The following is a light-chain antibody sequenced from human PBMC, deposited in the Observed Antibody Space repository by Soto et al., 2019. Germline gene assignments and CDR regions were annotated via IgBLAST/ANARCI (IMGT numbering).Light chain of an antibody. V-gene: IGKV3-20*01. CDR2: GAS. J-gene: IGKJ5*01. CDR3: QQYGSSTPVT. CDR1: QSVSSSY. Sequence: EIVLTQSPGTLSLSPGERATLSCRASQSVSSSYLTWYQQKPGQAPRLLIYGASSRATGIPDRFSGSGSGTDFTLSSNRLEPEDFAVYYCQQYGSSTPVTFGQGTRLEIK.